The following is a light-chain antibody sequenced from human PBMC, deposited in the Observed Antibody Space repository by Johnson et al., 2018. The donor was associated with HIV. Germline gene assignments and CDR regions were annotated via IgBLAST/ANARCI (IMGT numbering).Light chain of an antibody. Sequence: QSVLTQPPSVSAAPGQKVTISCSGSSSNIGNNYVSWYQQLPGRAPKLLIYDNNKRPSGIPDRFSGSKSGTSATLGITGLQTGDEADYYCGTWDSSLSPLYVFGTGTTITVL. V-gene: IGLV1-51*01. CDR1: SSNIGNNY. CDR3: GTWDSSLSPLYV. CDR2: DNN. J-gene: IGLJ1*01.